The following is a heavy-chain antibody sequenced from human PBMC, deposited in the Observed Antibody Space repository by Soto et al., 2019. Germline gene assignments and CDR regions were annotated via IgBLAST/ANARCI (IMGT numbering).Heavy chain of an antibody. CDR3: ARAKSVVVAATFRRKATQGGMDV. V-gene: IGHV1-8*01. J-gene: IGHJ6*02. CDR2: MNPNSGNT. Sequence: ASVKVSCKASGYTFTSYDINWVRQATGQGLEWMRWMNPNSGNTGYAQKFQGRVTMTRNTSISTAYMELSSLRSEDTAVYYCARAKSVVVAATFRRKATQGGMDVWGQGTTVTVSS. D-gene: IGHD2-15*01. CDR1: GYTFTSYD.